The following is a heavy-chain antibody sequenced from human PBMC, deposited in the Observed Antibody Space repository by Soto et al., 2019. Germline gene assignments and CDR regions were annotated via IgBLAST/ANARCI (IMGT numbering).Heavy chain of an antibody. D-gene: IGHD3-16*01. CDR3: AMVDVYVTPSPQDV. CDR1: GYTFTRYG. J-gene: IGHJ6*02. CDR2: INTYNGNT. V-gene: IGHV1-18*01. Sequence: QVQLVQSGAEVKNPGASVKVSCKASGYTFTRYGIGWARQAPGQGLEGMGCINTYNGNTNYAQNVQGRVTLTTDTSTSTAYMELRSLRSNDTAIYYCAMVDVYVTPSPQDVWGQGTTVSVSS.